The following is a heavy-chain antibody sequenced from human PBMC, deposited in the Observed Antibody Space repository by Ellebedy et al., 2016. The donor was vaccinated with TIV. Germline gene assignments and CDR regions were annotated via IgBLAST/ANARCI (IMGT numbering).Heavy chain of an antibody. J-gene: IGHJ4*02. D-gene: IGHD1-1*01. V-gene: IGHV1-2*04. Sequence: ASVKVSCXASGYTFTGYYMHWVRQAPGQGLEWMGWINPNSGGTNYAQKFQGWVTMTRDTSISTAYMELSRLRSDDTAVYYCARDRNWNDHYFDYWGQGTLVTVSS. CDR3: ARDRNWNDHYFDY. CDR2: INPNSGGT. CDR1: GYTFTGYY.